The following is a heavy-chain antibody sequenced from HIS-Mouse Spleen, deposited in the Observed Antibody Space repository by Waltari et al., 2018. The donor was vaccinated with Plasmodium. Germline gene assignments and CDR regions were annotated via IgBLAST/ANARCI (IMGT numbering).Heavy chain of an antibody. J-gene: IGHJ3*02. Sequence: QVQLVQSGAEVKKPGASGKVSCKASGYTFTGYFMHWVRKAPGQGLEWMGWINPNSGGTNYAQRFQGRVTMTRDTSISTAYMELSRLRSDDTAVYYCARDPKQLGSAFDIWGQGTMVTVSS. V-gene: IGHV1-2*02. CDR1: GYTFTGYF. CDR3: ARDPKQLGSAFDI. D-gene: IGHD7-27*01. CDR2: INPNSGGT.